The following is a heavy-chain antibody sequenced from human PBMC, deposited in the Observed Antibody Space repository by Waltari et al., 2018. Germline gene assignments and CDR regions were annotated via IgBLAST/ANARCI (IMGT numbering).Heavy chain of an antibody. CDR2: IYYSGST. V-gene: IGHV4-59*01. Sequence: QVQLQASGPGLVKPSETLSLTCTVSGGSISSYYWSWIRQPPGKGLEWIGYIYYSGSTNYNPSLKSRVTISVDTSKNQFSLKLSSVTAADTAVYYCARVSLRFLEWYGEFDYWGQGTLVTVSS. J-gene: IGHJ4*02. CDR1: GGSISSYY. CDR3: ARVSLRFLEWYGEFDY. D-gene: IGHD3-3*01.